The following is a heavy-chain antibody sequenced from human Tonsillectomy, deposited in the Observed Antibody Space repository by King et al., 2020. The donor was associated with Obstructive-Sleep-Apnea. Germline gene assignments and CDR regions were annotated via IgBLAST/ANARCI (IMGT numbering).Heavy chain of an antibody. V-gene: IGHV3-23*04. J-gene: IGHJ6*02. Sequence: VQLVESGGGLVRPGGSLRLSCAASGFTLRSYAMNWVRRAPGKGLEWVSGISYRGGGTYYADSVKGRFTISRDNYNNTLYLQRNSLRADDTAIYDCATIALGDFDYYGLDVWGQGTTVTVFS. CDR1: GFTLRSYA. D-gene: IGHD3-16*01. CDR3: ATIALGDFDYYGLDV. CDR2: ISYRGGGT.